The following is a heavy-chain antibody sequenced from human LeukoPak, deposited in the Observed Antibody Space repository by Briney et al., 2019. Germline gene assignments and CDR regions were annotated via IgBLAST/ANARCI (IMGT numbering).Heavy chain of an antibody. CDR3: AKHDGRGGATMGALDS. Sequence: SQTLSLTCAVSGGSINSDGYSWGWIRQPPGKGLEWIGYIYHSGITYYNPSLKSRVTISVDRSENHFSLKLSSVTAADTAVYYCAKHDGRGGATMGALDSWGQGSLVTVSS. CDR2: IYHSGIT. J-gene: IGHJ4*02. D-gene: IGHD5-12*01. CDR1: GGSINSDGYS. V-gene: IGHV4-30-2*01.